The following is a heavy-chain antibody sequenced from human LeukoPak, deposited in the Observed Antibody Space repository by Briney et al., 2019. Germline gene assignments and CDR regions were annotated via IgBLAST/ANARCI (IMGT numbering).Heavy chain of an antibody. Sequence: PGGSLRLSCAASGFTFSSYAMSWVRQAPGKGLEWVSAISGSGGSTYYADSVKGRFTISRDNSKNTLYLQMNSLRAEDTAVYYCARDDSGPVLTVTYLFDYWGQGTLVTVSS. CDR1: GFTFSSYA. J-gene: IGHJ4*02. CDR2: ISGSGGST. CDR3: ARDDSGPVLTVTYLFDY. V-gene: IGHV3-23*01. D-gene: IGHD4-17*01.